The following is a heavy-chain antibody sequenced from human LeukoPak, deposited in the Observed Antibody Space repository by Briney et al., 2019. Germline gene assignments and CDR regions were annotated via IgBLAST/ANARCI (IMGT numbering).Heavy chain of an antibody. CDR1: GGSFSGYY. V-gene: IGHV4-34*01. J-gene: IGHJ4*02. Sequence: SETLSLTCAVYGGSFSGYYWTWIRQPPGKGLEWIGEINHSGSTNYNPSLKSRVTILVDTSKKQFSLKLNSVTAADTAVYYCARGGLHPYYYGSGSYLYYWGQGALVTVSS. CDR3: ARGGLHPYYYGSGSYLYY. D-gene: IGHD3-10*01. CDR2: INHSGST.